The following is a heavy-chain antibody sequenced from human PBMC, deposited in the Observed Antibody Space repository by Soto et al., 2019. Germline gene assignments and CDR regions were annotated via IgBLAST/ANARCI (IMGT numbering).Heavy chain of an antibody. CDR3: AKGSNQWRYSYNDY. CDR2: ISGSGGST. V-gene: IGHV3-23*01. J-gene: IGHJ4*02. CDR1: GFTFSSYA. Sequence: EVQLLESGGGLVQPGGSLRLSCAASGFTFSSYAMSWVRQAPGKGLEWVSAISGSGGSTYYADSVKGRFTISRDNSKNTLYLQMNILRAEDTAVYYCAKGSNQWRYSYNDYWGQGTLVTVSS. D-gene: IGHD5-18*01.